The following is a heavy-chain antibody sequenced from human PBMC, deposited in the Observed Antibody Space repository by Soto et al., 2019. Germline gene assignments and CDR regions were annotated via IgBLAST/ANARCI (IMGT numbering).Heavy chain of an antibody. Sequence: PSETLSLTCAVYGGSFSGYYWSWICQPPGKGLEWIGEINHSGSTNYNPSLKSRVTISVDTSKNQFSLKLSSVTAADTAVYYCARGRRYTPVAGTDYYYYYGMDVWGQGTTVTVSS. CDR2: INHSGST. J-gene: IGHJ6*02. CDR3: ARGRRYTPVAGTDYYYYYGMDV. D-gene: IGHD6-19*01. CDR1: GGSFSGYY. V-gene: IGHV4-34*01.